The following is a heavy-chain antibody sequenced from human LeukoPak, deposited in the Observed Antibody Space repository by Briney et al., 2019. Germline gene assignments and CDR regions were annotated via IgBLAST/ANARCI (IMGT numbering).Heavy chain of an antibody. J-gene: IGHJ4*02. CDR2: ISAYNGNT. Sequence: ASVTDSFKASGYTFTSYGISWVRQAPGQGLEWMGWISAYNGNTNYAQKLQGRVTMTTDTSTSTAYMELRSLRSDDTAVYYCARDGCSSTSCYPPGFDYWGQGTLVTVSS. V-gene: IGHV1-18*04. CDR3: ARDGCSSTSCYPPGFDY. D-gene: IGHD2-2*01. CDR1: GYTFTSYG.